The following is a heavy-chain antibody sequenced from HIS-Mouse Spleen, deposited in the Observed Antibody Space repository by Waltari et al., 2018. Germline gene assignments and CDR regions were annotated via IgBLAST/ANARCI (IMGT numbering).Heavy chain of an antibody. Sequence: TFSSYSMNWVRQAPGKGLEWVSYISSSSSTIYYADSVKGRFTISRDNAKNSLYLQMNSLRDEDTAVYYCARGGSSWYGGGDAFDIWGQGTMVTVSS. J-gene: IGHJ3*02. CDR3: ARGGSSWYGGGDAFDI. D-gene: IGHD6-13*01. V-gene: IGHV3-48*02. CDR1: TFSSYS. CDR2: ISSSSSTI.